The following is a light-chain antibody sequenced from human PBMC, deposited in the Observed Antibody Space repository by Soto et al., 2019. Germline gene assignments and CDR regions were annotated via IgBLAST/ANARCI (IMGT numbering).Light chain of an antibody. J-gene: IGKJ1*01. CDR3: QHFGSSLRT. V-gene: IGKV3-20*01. CDR2: GTS. CDR1: QSFSSHF. Sequence: IVLTQSPGTLSLSPGDRATLSCRAGQSFSSHFLAWYQQKPGQAPRLLIHGTSSRATGIPDRFSGSGSGTDFTLTINSLEPEDFAVYYCQHFGSSLRTFGQGTKVDIK.